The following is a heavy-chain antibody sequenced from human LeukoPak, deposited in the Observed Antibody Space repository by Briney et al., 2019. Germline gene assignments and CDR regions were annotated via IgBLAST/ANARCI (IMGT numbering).Heavy chain of an antibody. V-gene: IGHV1-69*06. Sequence: SVKVSCKASGGTFSSYAISWVRQAPGQGLEWMGGIITIFGTANSAQKFQGRVTITADKSTSTDYMELSSLRSEDTAVYYCASSVRGDSSGLPDEAFDIGRQGTMVTVSS. D-gene: IGHD6-19*01. CDR2: IITIFGTA. CDR1: GGTFSSYA. CDR3: ASSVRGDSSGLPDEAFDI. J-gene: IGHJ3*02.